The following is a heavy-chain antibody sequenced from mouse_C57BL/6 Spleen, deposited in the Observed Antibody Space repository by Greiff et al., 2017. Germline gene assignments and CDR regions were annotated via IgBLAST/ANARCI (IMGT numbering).Heavy chain of an antibody. Sequence: DVMLVESGGGLVKPGGSLKLSCAASGFTFSDYGMHWVRQAPEKGLEWVAYISSGSSTNYYADTVKGRFTISRDNAKNTLFLQMTSLRSEDTAMYYCANYGSSSYAMDYWGQGTSVTVSS. CDR3: ANYGSSSYAMDY. CDR1: GFTFSDYG. D-gene: IGHD1-1*01. CDR2: ISSGSSTN. J-gene: IGHJ4*01. V-gene: IGHV5-17*01.